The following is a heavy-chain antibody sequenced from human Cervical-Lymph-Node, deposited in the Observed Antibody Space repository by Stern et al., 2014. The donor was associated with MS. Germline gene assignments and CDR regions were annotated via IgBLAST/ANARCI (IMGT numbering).Heavy chain of an antibody. CDR1: GGSISSGGYS. V-gene: IGHV4-30-2*01. D-gene: IGHD4-17*01. CDR2: IYHSGST. Sequence: MQLVESGSGLVKPSQTLSLTCAVSGGSISSGGYSWSWIRQPPGKGLEWIGYIYHSGSTYYNPSLKSRVTISVDRSKNKFSLKLSSVTAADTAVYYCARSSTVTPNAFDIWGQGTMVTVSS. J-gene: IGHJ3*02. CDR3: ARSSTVTPNAFDI.